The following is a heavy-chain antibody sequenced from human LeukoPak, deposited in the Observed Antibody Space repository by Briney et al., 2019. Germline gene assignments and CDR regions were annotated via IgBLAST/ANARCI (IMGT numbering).Heavy chain of an antibody. Sequence: PGGSLRLSCAASGFTFSSYAFSWVRQAPGKRLEWVSGSGGGGSTYYADSVKGRFTISRDNSKNTLYLQMNSLRAEDTAVYYCAKLATGGPDYWGQGTLVTVSS. CDR1: GFTFSSYA. CDR2: SGGGGST. V-gene: IGHV3-23*01. CDR3: AKLATGGPDY. D-gene: IGHD2-15*01. J-gene: IGHJ4*02.